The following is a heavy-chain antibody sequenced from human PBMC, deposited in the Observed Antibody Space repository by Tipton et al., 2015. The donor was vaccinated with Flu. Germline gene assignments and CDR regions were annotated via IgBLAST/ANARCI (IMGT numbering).Heavy chain of an antibody. J-gene: IGHJ5*02. CDR2: IYYSGST. V-gene: IGHV4-39*01. CDR3: ARRPDITIFGVVITASWFDP. CDR1: GGSISSSSYY. Sequence: LRLSCTVSGGSISSSSYYWGWIRQPPGKGLEWIGSIYYSGSTYYNPPLKSRVTISVDTSKNQFSLKLSSVTAADTAVYYCARRPDITIFGVVITASWFDPWGQGTLVTVSS. D-gene: IGHD3-3*01.